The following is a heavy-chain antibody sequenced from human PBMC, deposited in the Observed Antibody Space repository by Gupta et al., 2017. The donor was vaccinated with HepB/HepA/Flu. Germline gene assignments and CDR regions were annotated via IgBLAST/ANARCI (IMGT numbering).Heavy chain of an antibody. J-gene: IGHJ3*02. CDR1: GFTFSSYA. V-gene: IGHV3-23*01. CDR2: ISGGGGGT. D-gene: IGHD3-10*01. Sequence: EVQLLESGGGLVQPGGSLRLSCAASGFTFSSYAMSWVRQAPGKGLEWVSSISGGGGGTYYADSVKGRFTISRDNSKNTLYLQMNSLRAEDTAVYFCAKGGYYSSAGFDIWGQGTMVTVSS. CDR3: AKGGYYSSAGFDI.